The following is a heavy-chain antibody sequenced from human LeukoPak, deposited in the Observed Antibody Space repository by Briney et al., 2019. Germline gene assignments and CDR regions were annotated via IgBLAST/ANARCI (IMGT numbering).Heavy chain of an antibody. V-gene: IGHV1-69*01. CDR3: AGSWYVVVPVYYYYMDV. Sequence: ASVKVSCKASGGTFSSYAISWVRQAPGQGLEWMGGIIPIFGTANYAQKFQGRVTITADESTSTAYMELSSLRSEDTAVYYCAGSWYVVVPVYYYYMDVWGQRDHGHRLL. CDR1: GGTFSSYA. J-gene: IGHJ6*03. CDR2: IIPIFGTA. D-gene: IGHD2-2*01.